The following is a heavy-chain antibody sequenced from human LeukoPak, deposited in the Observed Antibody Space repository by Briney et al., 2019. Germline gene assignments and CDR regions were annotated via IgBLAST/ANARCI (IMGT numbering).Heavy chain of an antibody. CDR2: ISGFNA. J-gene: IGHJ4*02. CDR1: GFAFSNYA. V-gene: IGHV3-23*01. CDR3: AKDVCTSPRCLLYFDS. Sequence: GGSLRLSCTTSGFAFSNYAMNRVRQAPGKGPEWVSGISGFNAYYADSVKGRFTILRDNSKNVLYLQMDRLRAEDTAVYSCAKDVCTSPRCLLYFDSWGQGTLVTVSS. D-gene: IGHD2-8*01.